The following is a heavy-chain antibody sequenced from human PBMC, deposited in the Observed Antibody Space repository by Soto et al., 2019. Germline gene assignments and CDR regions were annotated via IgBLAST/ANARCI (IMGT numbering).Heavy chain of an antibody. CDR1: GFTVSSNY. J-gene: IGHJ6*02. V-gene: IGHV3-53*01. Sequence: GGSLRLSDAASGFTVSSNYMSWVRQAPGKVLEWVSVIYSGGSTYYADSVKGRFTISRDNSKNTLYLQMNSLRAEDTAVYYCARDSDYYDSSGYPIYYGMDVWGQGTTVTVSS. D-gene: IGHD3-22*01. CDR2: IYSGGST. CDR3: ARDSDYYDSSGYPIYYGMDV.